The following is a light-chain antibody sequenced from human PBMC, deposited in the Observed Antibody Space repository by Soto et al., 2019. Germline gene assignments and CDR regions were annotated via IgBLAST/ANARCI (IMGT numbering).Light chain of an antibody. CDR2: AAS. J-gene: IGKJ1*01. CDR3: QQSYSTPWT. CDR1: QRISSY. V-gene: IGKV1-39*01. Sequence: DIQMTQSPSSLSASVGDIVTITCRASQRISSYLNWYQQKPGKAPKLLIYAASSLQSGVPSRFSGSGSGTDFTLTISSLQPEDFATYYCQQSYSTPWTFGQGTKVEIK.